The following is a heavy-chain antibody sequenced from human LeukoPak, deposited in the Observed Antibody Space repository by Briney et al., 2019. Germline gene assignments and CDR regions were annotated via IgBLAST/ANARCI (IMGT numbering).Heavy chain of an antibody. V-gene: IGHV3-30-3*01. CDR2: ISYDGSNK. CDR3: ARDSSGWERGFDY. J-gene: IGHJ4*02. D-gene: IGHD6-19*01. Sequence: GGSLRLSCAASGFTFSSYAMHWVRQAPGKGLEWVAVISYDGSNKCYADSVKGRFTISRDNSKNTLYLQMNSLRAEDTAVYYCARDSSGWERGFDYWGQGTLVTVSS. CDR1: GFTFSSYA.